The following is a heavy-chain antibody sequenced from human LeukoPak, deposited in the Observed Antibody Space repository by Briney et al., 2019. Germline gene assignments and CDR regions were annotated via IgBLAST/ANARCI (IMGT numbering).Heavy chain of an antibody. CDR1: GFTFSSYA. CDR3: AATIRFLEWLFAS. V-gene: IGHV3-23*01. D-gene: IGHD3-3*01. Sequence: GGSLRLSCAASGFTFSSYAMSWVRQAPGKGLEWVSAISGSGGSTYYADSAKGRFTISRDNSKNTLYLQMNSLRAEDTAVYYCAATIRFLEWLFASWGQGTLVTVSS. CDR2: ISGSGGST. J-gene: IGHJ4*02.